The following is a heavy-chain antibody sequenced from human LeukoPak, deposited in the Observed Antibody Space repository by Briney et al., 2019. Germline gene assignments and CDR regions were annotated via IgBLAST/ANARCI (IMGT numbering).Heavy chain of an antibody. J-gene: IGHJ4*02. CDR3: ARGNYGYLDS. CDR1: GYTFSSNA. D-gene: IGHD3-10*01. CDR2: IHGGSSHT. Sequence: GASVKLSCKASGYTFSSNAIVWVRQAHGQSLEWMGWIHGGSSHTEYSQKFRASVTLTKETSATTDYMDLSSLKSEDTALYFCARGNYGYLDSWGQATLVTVSS. V-gene: IGHV1-3*01.